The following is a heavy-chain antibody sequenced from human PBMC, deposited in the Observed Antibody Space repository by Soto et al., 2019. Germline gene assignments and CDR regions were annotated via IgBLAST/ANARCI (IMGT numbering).Heavy chain of an antibody. Sequence: SETLSLTCGVSGDSISNSRFYWAWIRQPPGEGLEWIGSIYHTGNAYYNPSLKSRVTISVDTSKNQFSLKVTSVTAADTALYYCAWDYLDSCDYTTNWFDPWGQGTLVTVSS. CDR2: IYHTGNA. V-gene: IGHV4-39*01. CDR3: AWDYLDSCDYTTNWFDP. CDR1: GDSISNSRFY. J-gene: IGHJ5*02. D-gene: IGHD3-22*01.